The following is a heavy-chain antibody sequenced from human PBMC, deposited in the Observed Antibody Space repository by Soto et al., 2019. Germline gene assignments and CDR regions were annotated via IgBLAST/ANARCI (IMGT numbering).Heavy chain of an antibody. V-gene: IGHV1-69*06. J-gene: IGHJ5*01. CDR2: IIPIFGAT. D-gene: IGHD1-26*01. Sequence: GASVKFSCKASGGTFSSYAITWVRQAPGQGLDWMGEIIPIFGATNFAQKFQGRVTITADKSTTTAYMELSSLTSEDTAVYYCARMGGSFFDSWGQGTLVTVSS. CDR1: GGTFSSYA. CDR3: ARMGGSFFDS.